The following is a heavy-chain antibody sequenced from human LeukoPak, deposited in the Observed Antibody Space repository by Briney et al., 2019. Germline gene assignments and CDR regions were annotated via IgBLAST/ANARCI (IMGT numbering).Heavy chain of an antibody. CDR3: ARDLDTMVRGVIVAFDI. Sequence: PSETLSLTCTVSGGSISSYYWSWIRQPPGKGLEWIGYIYYSGSTNYNPSLKSRVTISVDTSKNQFSLKLNSLTAADTAVYYCARDLDTMVRGVIVAFDIWGQGTMVTVS. CDR2: IYYSGST. J-gene: IGHJ3*02. D-gene: IGHD3-10*01. CDR1: GGSISSYY. V-gene: IGHV4-59*01.